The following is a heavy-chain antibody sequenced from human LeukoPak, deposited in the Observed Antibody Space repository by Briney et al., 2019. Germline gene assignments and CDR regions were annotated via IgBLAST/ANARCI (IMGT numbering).Heavy chain of an antibody. Sequence: GGSLRLSCAASGFTVSSNYMSWVRQAPGKGLEWVSVIYSGGSTYYADSVKGRFTISRDNSKNTLYLQMNSLRAEDTAVYYCAREGVSSSWYDPYFDYWGQGTLVTVSS. J-gene: IGHJ4*02. CDR1: GFTVSSNY. D-gene: IGHD6-13*01. CDR2: IYSGGST. V-gene: IGHV3-66*01. CDR3: AREGVSSSWYDPYFDY.